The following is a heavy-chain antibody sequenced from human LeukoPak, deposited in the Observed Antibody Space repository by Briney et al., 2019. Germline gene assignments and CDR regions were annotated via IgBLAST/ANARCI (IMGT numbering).Heavy chain of an antibody. J-gene: IGHJ4*02. V-gene: IGHV4-4*07. CDR1: GGSISNYS. Sequence: PSETLSLTCTVSGGSISNYSWSWIRQPAGKGLEWIGRIYTSGSTNYNPSLKSRVTMSVDTSTNQFSLKLSSVTAADTAMYYCARGTYYDILTGYSPGTFDYWGQGTLVTVSS. D-gene: IGHD3-9*01. CDR3: ARGTYYDILTGYSPGTFDY. CDR2: IYTSGST.